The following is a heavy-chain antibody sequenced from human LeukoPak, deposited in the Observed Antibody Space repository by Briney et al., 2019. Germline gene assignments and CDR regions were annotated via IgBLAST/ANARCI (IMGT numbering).Heavy chain of an antibody. Sequence: SETLSLTCTVSGGSISSYYWSWIRQPPGKGLEWIGYIYYSGSTNYNPSLKSRVTISVDTSKNQFSLKLSSVTAADTAVYYCARGNTMRGYYYYYMDAWGKGTTFTVSS. CDR1: GGSISSYY. D-gene: IGHD2-2*01. CDR3: ARGNTMRGYYYYYMDA. V-gene: IGHV4-59*01. CDR2: IYYSGST. J-gene: IGHJ6*03.